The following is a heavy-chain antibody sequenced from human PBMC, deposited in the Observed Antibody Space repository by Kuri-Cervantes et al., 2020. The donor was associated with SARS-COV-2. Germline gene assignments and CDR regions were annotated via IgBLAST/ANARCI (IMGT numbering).Heavy chain of an antibody. CDR1: GFTFSSYA. J-gene: IGHJ4*02. D-gene: IGHD2-2*02. CDR3: VKGYCSSTSCYRGGY. CDR2: ISSNGGST. Sequence: GGSLRLSCSASGFTFSSYAMHWVRQAPGKGLEYVSAISSNGGSTYYADSVKGRFTISRDNSKNTLYLQMSSLRAEDTAVYYCVKGYCSSTSCYRGGYWGQGTRVTVSS. V-gene: IGHV3-64D*08.